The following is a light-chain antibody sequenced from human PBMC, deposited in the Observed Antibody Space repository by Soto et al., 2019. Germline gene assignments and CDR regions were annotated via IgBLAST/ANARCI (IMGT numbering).Light chain of an antibody. CDR1: HNVGTN. J-gene: IGKJ4*01. CDR2: GSS. V-gene: IGKV3D-15*01. CDR3: QQYNNWGLS. Sequence: IVLTQFPAALSVSPGEGVTLSCRASHNVGTNLAWYQLKPGQAPRLLIYGSSTRATGIPATFSGSGSGTEFTLTISSLQSEESAVYYCQQYNNWGLSFGGGTKVEIK.